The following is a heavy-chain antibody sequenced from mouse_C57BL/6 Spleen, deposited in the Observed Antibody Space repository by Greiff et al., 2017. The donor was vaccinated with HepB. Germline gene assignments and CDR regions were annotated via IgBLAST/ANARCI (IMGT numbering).Heavy chain of an antibody. CDR2: ISYDGSN. V-gene: IGHV3-6*01. J-gene: IGHJ1*03. Sequence: ESGPGLVKPSQSLSLTCSVTGYSITSGYYWNWIRQFPGNKLEWMGYISYDGSNNYNPSLKNRIYITRDTSKNQFFLKLNSVTTEDTATYYCARRGYFDVWGTGTTVTVSS. CDR1: GYSITSGYY. CDR3: ARRGYFDV.